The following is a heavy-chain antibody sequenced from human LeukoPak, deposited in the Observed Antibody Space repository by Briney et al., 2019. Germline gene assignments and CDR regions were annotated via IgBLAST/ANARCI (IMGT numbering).Heavy chain of an antibody. CDR2: IKQDGSEK. CDR1: GFTFSSYW. V-gene: IGHV3-7*01. J-gene: IGHJ4*02. D-gene: IGHD6-13*01. CDR3: ARAWGSSSWYTPSPFDY. Sequence: GGSLRLSCAASGFTFSSYWMSWVRQAPGKGLEWVANIKQDGSEKYYVDSVKGRFTISRDNSKNTLYLQMGSLRAEDMAVYYCARAWGSSSWYTPSPFDYWGQGTLVTVSS.